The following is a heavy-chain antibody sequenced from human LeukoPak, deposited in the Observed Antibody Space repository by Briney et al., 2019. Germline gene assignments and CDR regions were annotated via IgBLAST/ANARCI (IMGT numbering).Heavy chain of an antibody. V-gene: IGHV3-7*01. CDR2: INQDGSEK. CDR1: RFTFSSFW. Sequence: PGRSLRLSCAASRFTFSSFWMTWVRQAPGKGLEWVAHINQDGSEKYYVDSVRGRFTISRDNAKNSLYLQMNSLRDEDSAVYYCARDQGIFDYWGQGTLVTVSS. CDR3: ARDQGIFDY. J-gene: IGHJ4*02.